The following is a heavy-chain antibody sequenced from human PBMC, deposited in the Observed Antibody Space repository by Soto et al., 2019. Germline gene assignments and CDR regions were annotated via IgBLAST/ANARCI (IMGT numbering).Heavy chain of an antibody. Sequence: PSETLSLTCTVSGGSISSSSYYWGWIRQPPGKGLEWIGSIYYSGSTYYNPSLKSRVTISVDTSKNQFSLKLSSVTAADTAVYYCARPNSSGYYDYWGQGTLVTVPQ. D-gene: IGHD3-22*01. CDR2: IYYSGST. CDR1: GGSISSSSYY. J-gene: IGHJ4*02. V-gene: IGHV4-39*01. CDR3: ARPNSSGYYDY.